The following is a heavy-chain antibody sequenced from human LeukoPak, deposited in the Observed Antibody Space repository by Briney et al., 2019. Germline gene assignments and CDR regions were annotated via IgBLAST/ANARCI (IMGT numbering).Heavy chain of an antibody. CDR3: ATYSSLNRREFQY. D-gene: IGHD3-22*01. Sequence: GGSLRLSCAASGFTLSSYSMNWVRQAPGKGLEWVSSISSSSSYIYYADSVKGRFTISRDNAKNSLYLQMNSLRAEDTAVYYCATYSSLNRREFQYWGQGTLLTVSS. J-gene: IGHJ1*01. CDR2: ISSSSSYI. V-gene: IGHV3-21*01. CDR1: GFTLSSYS.